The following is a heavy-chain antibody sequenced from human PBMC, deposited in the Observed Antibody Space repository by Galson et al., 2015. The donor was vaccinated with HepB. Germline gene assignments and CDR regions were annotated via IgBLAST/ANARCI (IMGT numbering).Heavy chain of an antibody. Sequence: SLRLSCAASGFTFSDYYMSWIRQAPGKGLEWVSYISSSSSYTNYADSVKGRFTISRDNAKNSLYLQMNSLRAEDTAVYYCASQTSGYFDLWGRGTLVTVSS. J-gene: IGHJ2*01. CDR3: ASQTSGYFDL. V-gene: IGHV3-11*03. CDR2: ISSSSSYT. CDR1: GFTFSDYY.